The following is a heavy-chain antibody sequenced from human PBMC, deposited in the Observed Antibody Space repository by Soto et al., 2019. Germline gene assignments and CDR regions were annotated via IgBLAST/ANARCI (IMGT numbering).Heavy chain of an antibody. CDR3: APWFGAFDY. V-gene: IGHV3-30*03. Sequence: QVQLVESGGGVVQPGRSLRLSCAASGFTFSSYGMHWVRQAPGKGLEWVAVISYDGSNKYYADSVKGRFTISRDNSKNTLYLQMNSLSAEDTAVYSCAPWFGAFDYWCQGTLVTVSS. D-gene: IGHD3-10*01. CDR1: GFTFSSYG. J-gene: IGHJ4*02. CDR2: ISYDGSNK.